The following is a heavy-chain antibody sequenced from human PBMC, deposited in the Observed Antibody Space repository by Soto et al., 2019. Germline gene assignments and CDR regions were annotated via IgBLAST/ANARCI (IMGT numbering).Heavy chain of an antibody. V-gene: IGHV4-39*01. D-gene: IGHD6-19*01. CDR3: ARHYSSGSRNWFDP. Sequence: SETLSRTCSVSGGYINSSSYFWGGVRQPPGKGLEWIGSIYYSGSTYYNPSLRSRVTISVDTSKNQFSLKLSSVTAADTAVFYCARHYSSGSRNWFDPWGQGTLVTVS. CDR1: GGYINSSSYF. CDR2: IYYSGST. J-gene: IGHJ5*02.